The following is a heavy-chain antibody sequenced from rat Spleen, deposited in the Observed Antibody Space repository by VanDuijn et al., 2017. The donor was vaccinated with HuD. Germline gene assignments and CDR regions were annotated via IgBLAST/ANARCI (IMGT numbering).Heavy chain of an antibody. V-gene: IGHV5-25*01. J-gene: IGHJ2*01. CDR3: ARQEDYGGYSRDYFGY. CDR2: ISPSSGSI. D-gene: IGHD1-11*01. Sequence: EVQLVESGGGLVQPGRSLRLSCAASGFTFSNYDMAWVRQAPTKGLEWVASISPSSGSIYYRDSVKGRFTVSRDNAKSTLYLQISSLRSEDTATYYCARQEDYGGYSRDYFGYWGQGVVVTVSS. CDR1: GFTFSNYD.